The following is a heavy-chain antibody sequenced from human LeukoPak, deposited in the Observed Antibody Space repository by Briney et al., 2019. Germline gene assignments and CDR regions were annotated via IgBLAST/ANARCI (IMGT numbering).Heavy chain of an antibody. V-gene: IGHV1-69*05. J-gene: IGHJ4*02. D-gene: IGHD5-18*01. Sequence: SVKVSCKASGGTFSSYAISWVRQAPGQGLEWMGGIIPIFGTANYAQKFQGRVTIPTDESTSTAYMELSSLRSEDTAVYYCARAVGAYSYGTRYYFDYWGQGTLVTVSS. CDR2: IIPIFGTA. CDR1: GGTFSSYA. CDR3: ARAVGAYSYGTRYYFDY.